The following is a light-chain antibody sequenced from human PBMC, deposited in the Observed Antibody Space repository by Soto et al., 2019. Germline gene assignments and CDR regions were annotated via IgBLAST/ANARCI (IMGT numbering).Light chain of an antibody. CDR3: QQYDISLT. CDR2: GES. J-gene: IGKJ4*01. Sequence: EIVLTQSPGTLSLSPGERATLSCRASQSVSNNYLAWYQQKPGQAPRLLIYGESSRATGIPDRFSGSGSGTDFTLTISRLEPEDFAVYYCQQYDISLTFGGGTKVDIK. V-gene: IGKV3-20*01. CDR1: QSVSNNY.